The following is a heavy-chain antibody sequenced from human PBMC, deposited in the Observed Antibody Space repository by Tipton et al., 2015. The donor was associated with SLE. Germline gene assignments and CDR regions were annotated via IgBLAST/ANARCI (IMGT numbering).Heavy chain of an antibody. J-gene: IGHJ4*02. CDR3: ASTRGGEAAAAFDY. Sequence: VQLVQSGAEVKKPGASVKVSCKASGYTFTGYYMHWVRQAPGQGLEWMGWISAYNGNTNYAQKLQGRVTMTTDTSTSTAYMELRSLRSDDTAVYYCASTRGGEAAAAFDYWGQGTLVTVSS. CDR2: ISAYNGNT. CDR1: GYTFTGYY. V-gene: IGHV1-18*04. D-gene: IGHD6-13*01.